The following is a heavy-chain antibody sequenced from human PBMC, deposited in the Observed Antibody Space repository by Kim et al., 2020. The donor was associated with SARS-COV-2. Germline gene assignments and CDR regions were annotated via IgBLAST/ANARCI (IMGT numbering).Heavy chain of an antibody. V-gene: IGHV3-11*01. D-gene: IGHD2-15*01. CDR3: ARKRSHRSPLDY. CDR1: GFTFSDWY. CDR2: ISSSVSTI. Sequence: GGSLRLSCAASGFTFSDWYMSWIRQAPGKGLEWVSYISSSVSTIYYADSVKGRFTISKDNAKNSLYLQMSSLRAEDTAVYYCARKRSHRSPLDYWGQGTLVTVSS. J-gene: IGHJ4*02.